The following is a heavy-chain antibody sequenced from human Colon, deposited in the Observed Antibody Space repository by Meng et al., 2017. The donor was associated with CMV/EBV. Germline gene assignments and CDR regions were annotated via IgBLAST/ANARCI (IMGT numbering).Heavy chain of an antibody. Sequence: SCEASGFTFSSFAMTWVRQAPGKGLEWVSTIRGSDDKTYYSDSVKGRFTISRDNSKNTLYLQMNSLRAEDTAVYYCAKSLVDTAMDLDYWGQGMLVTVSS. CDR2: IRGSDDKT. D-gene: IGHD5-18*01. V-gene: IGHV3-23*01. J-gene: IGHJ4*02. CDR1: GFTFSSFA. CDR3: AKSLVDTAMDLDY.